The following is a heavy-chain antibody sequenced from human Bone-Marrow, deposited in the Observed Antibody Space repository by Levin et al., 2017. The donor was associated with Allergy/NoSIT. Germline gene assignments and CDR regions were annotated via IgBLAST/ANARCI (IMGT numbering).Heavy chain of an antibody. CDR1: GGSFSGYY. D-gene: IGHD2-2*02. V-gene: IGHV4-34*01. CDR3: ARRVFRNCSSTSCYTTSFDY. Sequence: ESLKISCAVYGGSFSGYYWSWIRQPPGKGLEWIGEINHSGSTNYNPSLKSRVTISVDTSKNQFSLKLSSVTAADTAVYYCARRVFRNCSSTSCYTTSFDYWGQGTLVTVSS. J-gene: IGHJ4*02. CDR2: INHSGST.